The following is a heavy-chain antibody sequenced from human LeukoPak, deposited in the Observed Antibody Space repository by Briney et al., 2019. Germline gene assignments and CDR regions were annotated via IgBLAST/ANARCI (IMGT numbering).Heavy chain of an antibody. V-gene: IGHV4-59*01. Sequence: PSETLSLTCTVSGGSISSYYWSWIRQPPGKGLEWIGYIYYSGSTNYNPSLKSRVTISVDTSKNQFSLKLSSVTAADTAVYYCARVLWFGEYGSGYFDYWGQGTLVTVSS. CDR2: IYYSGST. CDR3: ARVLWFGEYGSGYFDY. J-gene: IGHJ4*02. CDR1: GGSISSYY. D-gene: IGHD3-10*01.